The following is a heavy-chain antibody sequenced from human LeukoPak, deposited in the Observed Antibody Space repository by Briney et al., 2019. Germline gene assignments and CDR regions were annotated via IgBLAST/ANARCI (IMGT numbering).Heavy chain of an antibody. J-gene: IGHJ3*02. CDR2: ISSDSRYI. D-gene: IGHD4-17*01. CDR3: ARAYGAKRRDAFDI. Sequence: EALSLTCTVSGGSISSYYWSWIRQPPGKGLEWVSSISSDSRYIFYADSVKGRFTISRDNAENSLYLQINSLRAEDTAVYYCARAYGAKRRDAFDIWGQGTMVTVSS. CDR1: GGSISSYY. V-gene: IGHV3-21*01.